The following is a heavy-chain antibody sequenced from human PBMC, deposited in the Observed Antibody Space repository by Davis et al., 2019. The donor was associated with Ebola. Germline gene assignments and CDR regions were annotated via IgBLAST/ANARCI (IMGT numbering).Heavy chain of an antibody. CDR3: ARGSSTYYGDYPFDY. V-gene: IGHV4-31*02. Sequence: SCIVSFGSTASQSDQWGWIRQHPGKGLEWIGYIYYSGSTYYNPSLKSRVTISVDTSKNQFSLKLSSVTAADTAVYYCARGSSTYYGDYPFDYWGQGTLVTVSS. CDR2: IYYSGST. CDR1: FGSTASQSDQ. J-gene: IGHJ4*02. D-gene: IGHD4-17*01.